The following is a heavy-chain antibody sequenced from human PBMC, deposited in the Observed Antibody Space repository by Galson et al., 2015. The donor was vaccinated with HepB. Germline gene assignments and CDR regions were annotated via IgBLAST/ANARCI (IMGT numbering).Heavy chain of an antibody. CDR3: PRTKYCSGGSCQYGMDV. CDR2: IYTSGST. J-gene: IGHJ6*02. V-gene: IGHV4-61*02. Sequence: TLSLTCTVSGGSISSGSYYWSWLRQPAGKGLEWIGRIYTSGSTNYNPSLKCRVTISVDTSKNQFSLRLSSVTASDTAVYYFPRTKYCSGGSCQYGMDVWGQGTTVTVSS. CDR1: GGSISSGSYY. D-gene: IGHD2-15*01.